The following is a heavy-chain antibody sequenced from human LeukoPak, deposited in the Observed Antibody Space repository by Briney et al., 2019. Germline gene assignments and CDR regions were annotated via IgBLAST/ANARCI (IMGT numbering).Heavy chain of an antibody. CDR3: AKVTWESDGGI. CDR1: GFTFSDRH. Sequence: GGSLRLSCAASGFTFSDRHLSWVRQAPGKGPEWVSGINNDGSGTYYADSVKGRSTISRDNSKNTMFLQMSSLRAGDTAIYYCAKVTWESDGGIWGRGTLVTVSS. CDR2: INNDGSGT. D-gene: IGHD1-26*01. J-gene: IGHJ4*02. V-gene: IGHV3-23*01.